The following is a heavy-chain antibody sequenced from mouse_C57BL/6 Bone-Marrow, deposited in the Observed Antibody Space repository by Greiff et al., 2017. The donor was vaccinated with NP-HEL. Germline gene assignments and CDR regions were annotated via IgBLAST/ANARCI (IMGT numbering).Heavy chain of an antibody. CDR2: IYPRSGNT. V-gene: IGHV1-81*01. Sequence: QVQLKESGAELARPGASVKLSCKASGYTFTSYGISWVKQRTGQGLEWIGEIYPRSGNTYYNEKFKGKATLTADKSSSTAYMELRSLTSEDSAVYFCAYYFDYWGRGTTLTVSS. J-gene: IGHJ2*01. CDR1: GYTFTSYG. CDR3: AYYFDY.